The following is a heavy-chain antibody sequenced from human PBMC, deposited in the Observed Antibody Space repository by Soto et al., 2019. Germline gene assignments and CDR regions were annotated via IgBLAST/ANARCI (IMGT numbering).Heavy chain of an antibody. Sequence: SVKVSCKASGGTFSSYAISWVRQAPGQGLEWMGGIIPIFGTANYAQKFQGRVTITADESTSTAYMELSSLRSEDTAVYYFARVMVRGVIIRNYYYYGMDVWGQGTTVTVSS. CDR2: IIPIFGTA. V-gene: IGHV1-69*13. J-gene: IGHJ6*02. CDR1: GGTFSSYA. CDR3: ARVMVRGVIIRNYYYYGMDV. D-gene: IGHD3-10*01.